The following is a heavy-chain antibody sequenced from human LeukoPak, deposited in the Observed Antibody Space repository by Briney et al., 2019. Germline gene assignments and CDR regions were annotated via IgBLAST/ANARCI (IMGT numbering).Heavy chain of an antibody. CDR1: GFTFSSYS. CDR2: ISSSSSTI. CDR3: ARDRTMVRGVITPIDY. V-gene: IGHV3-48*04. Sequence: PGGSLRLSCAASGFTFSSYSMNWVRQAPGKGLEWVSYISSSSSTIYYADSVKGRFTISRDNAKNSLYLQMNSLRAEDTAVYYCARDRTMVRGVITPIDYWGQGTLVTAPS. J-gene: IGHJ4*02. D-gene: IGHD3-10*01.